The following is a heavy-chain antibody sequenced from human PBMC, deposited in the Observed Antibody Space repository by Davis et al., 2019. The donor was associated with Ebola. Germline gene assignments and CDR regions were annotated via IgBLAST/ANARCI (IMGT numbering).Heavy chain of an antibody. Sequence: GESLKISCGVSGFTVRNTHMSWVRQAPGKGLEWVANIKQDGSEKYYVDSVKGRFTISRDNAKNSLYLQMNSLRAGDTAVYYCARGSYSSGWYLHWYFDLWGRGTLVTVSS. CDR1: GFTVRNTH. CDR2: IKQDGSEK. D-gene: IGHD6-19*01. CDR3: ARGSYSSGWYLHWYFDL. V-gene: IGHV3-7*01. J-gene: IGHJ2*01.